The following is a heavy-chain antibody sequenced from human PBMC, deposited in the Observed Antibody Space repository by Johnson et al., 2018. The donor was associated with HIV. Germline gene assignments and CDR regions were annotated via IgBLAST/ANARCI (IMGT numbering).Heavy chain of an antibody. D-gene: IGHD5-12*01. J-gene: IGHJ3*02. CDR1: GFTFTSYT. CDR3: AKIVATSDDVFNI. CDR2: ISYDGSNK. Sequence: QVQLVESGGGVVQPGRSLRLSCAASGFTFTSYTMHWVRQAPGKGLEWVALISYDGSNKYYADSVKGRFNISRDNSKNTLYLQMNSLRAEDTAVFYCAKIVATSDDVFNIWGQGTKVTVSS. V-gene: IGHV3-30-3*02.